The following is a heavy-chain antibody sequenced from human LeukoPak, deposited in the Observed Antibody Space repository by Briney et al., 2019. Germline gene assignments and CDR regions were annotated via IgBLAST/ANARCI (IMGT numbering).Heavy chain of an antibody. V-gene: IGHV4-59*08. CDR3: VRRAARDDGAYFDY. CDR1: GGSISIYF. CDR2: TYYSVST. J-gene: IGHJ4*02. D-gene: IGHD5-24*01. Sequence: SQSLSPTCTVSGGSISIYFWSWIRQPPRNRREWCGYTYYSVSTNYNTSLKTRITISLDTSKNQFSLKLSSLTAAHPPMYYCVRRAARDDGAYFDYWGQGTLVTVSS.